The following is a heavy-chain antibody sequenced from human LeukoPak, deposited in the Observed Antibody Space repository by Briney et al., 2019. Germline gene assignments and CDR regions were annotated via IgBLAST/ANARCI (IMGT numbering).Heavy chain of an antibody. CDR1: GFTVSNNY. CDR3: AGRRVLDASFDY. CDR2: IYSGDNT. Sequence: GGSRTLSCAASGFTVSNNYMSWVRQAPGKGLEWVSVIYSGDNTYYVESVKGRFTISRDNSKNPLFLQMNRLRAEDTAVYYCAGRRVLDASFDYWGQGTLVTVSS. D-gene: IGHD3-16*01. V-gene: IGHV3-66*02. J-gene: IGHJ4*02.